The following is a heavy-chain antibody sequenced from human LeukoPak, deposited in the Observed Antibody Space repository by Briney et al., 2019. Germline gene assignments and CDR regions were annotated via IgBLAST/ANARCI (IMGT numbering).Heavy chain of an antibody. D-gene: IGHD6-19*01. Sequence: PSQTLSLTCTVSGGSISSGSDDWGWIRQPAGKGLEGIGRIYTSGSTNYNPSLKSRVTISVDTSKNQFSLKLSSVTAADTAVYYCASGWGQWLVFDYWGQGTLVTVSS. CDR2: IYTSGST. V-gene: IGHV4-61*02. J-gene: IGHJ4*02. CDR3: ASGWGQWLVFDY. CDR1: GGSISSGSDD.